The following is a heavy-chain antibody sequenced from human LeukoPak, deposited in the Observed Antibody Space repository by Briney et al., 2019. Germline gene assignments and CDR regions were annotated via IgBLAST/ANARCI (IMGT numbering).Heavy chain of an antibody. CDR3: ARDYLVVPAAMWWFDP. J-gene: IGHJ5*02. CDR1: GFTFSSYS. D-gene: IGHD2-2*01. Sequence: GGSLRPSCAASGFTFSSYSMDLVRQAPGKGLEWGSSISGSGSKMFYADSVKGRFTVSRDNAKDSLYLQMNSLRAEDTALYYCARDYLVVPAAMWWFDPRGQGTLVTVSS. CDR2: ISGSGSKM. V-gene: IGHV3-21*01.